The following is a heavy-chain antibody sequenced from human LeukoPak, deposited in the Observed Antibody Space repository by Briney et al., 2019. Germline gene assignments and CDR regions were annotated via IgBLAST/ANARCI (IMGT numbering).Heavy chain of an antibody. CDR1: GFTFSSYW. Sequence: GGSLRLSCAASGFTFSSYWMHWVRQAPGKGLVWVSRINNDGSSTSYADSVKGRFTISRDNAKNSLYLQMNSLRAEDTAVYYCAKWELYSGFYYIDYWGQGTLATVSS. D-gene: IGHD1-26*01. CDR3: AKWELYSGFYYIDY. CDR2: INNDGSST. J-gene: IGHJ4*02. V-gene: IGHV3-74*01.